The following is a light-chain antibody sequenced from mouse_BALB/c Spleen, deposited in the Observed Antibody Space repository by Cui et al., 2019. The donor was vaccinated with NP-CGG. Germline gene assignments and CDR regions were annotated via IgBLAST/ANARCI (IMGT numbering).Light chain of an antibody. CDR2: GTN. CDR3: ALWYSNHWV. V-gene: IGLV1*01. CDR1: TGAVTTSNY. Sequence: HAVCTPESCLPTSPGETVTLTCRSSTGAVTTSNYANWVQEKPDHLFTGLIGGTNNRAPGVPARFSGSLIGDKAALTITGAQTEDEAIYFCALWYSNHWVFGGGTKLTVL. J-gene: IGLJ1*01.